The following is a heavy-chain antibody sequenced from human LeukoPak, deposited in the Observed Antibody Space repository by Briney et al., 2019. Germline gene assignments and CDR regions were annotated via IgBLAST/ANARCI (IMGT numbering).Heavy chain of an antibody. CDR3: ARADIVVVPAARQLDY. CDR1: GVSISSSGYY. J-gene: IGHJ4*02. D-gene: IGHD2-2*01. Sequence: PSETLSLTCTVSGVSISSSGYYWSWIRQPPGKGLEWIGEINHSGSTNYNPSLKSRVTISVDTSKNQFSLKLSSVTAADTAVYYCARADIVVVPAARQLDYWGQGTLVTVSS. CDR2: INHSGST. V-gene: IGHV4-39*07.